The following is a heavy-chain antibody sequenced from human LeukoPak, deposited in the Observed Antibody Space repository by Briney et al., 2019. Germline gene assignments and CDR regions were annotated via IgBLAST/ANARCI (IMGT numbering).Heavy chain of an antibody. V-gene: IGHV1-69*05. CDR1: GGTFSSYA. Sequence: ASVKISCKASGGTFSSYAISWVRQAPGQGLEWMGGIIPIFGTANYAQKFQGRVTITTDESTSTAYMELSSLRSEDTAVYYCARDNYAGANWFDPWGQGTLVTVSS. J-gene: IGHJ5*02. D-gene: IGHD1-7*01. CDR3: ARDNYAGANWFDP. CDR2: IIPIFGTA.